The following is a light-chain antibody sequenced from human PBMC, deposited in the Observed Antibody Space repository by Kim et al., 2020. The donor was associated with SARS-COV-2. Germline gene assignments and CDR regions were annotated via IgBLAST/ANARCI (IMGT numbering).Light chain of an antibody. Sequence: VLTQSPGTLSLSPGERATLSCRASQSVRSGYLAWYQQKPGQAPRLLICDASSRATGIPDRFSDSGSGTDFTLTISRLEPEDFAVYYCQQYTGSPITFGQGTRLEIK. CDR2: DAS. V-gene: IGKV3-20*01. CDR1: QSVRSGY. J-gene: IGKJ5*01. CDR3: QQYTGSPIT.